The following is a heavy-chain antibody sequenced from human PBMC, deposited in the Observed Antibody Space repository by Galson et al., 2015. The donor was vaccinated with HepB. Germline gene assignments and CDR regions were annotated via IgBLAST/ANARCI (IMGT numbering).Heavy chain of an antibody. CDR2: LCDKGDRI. Sequence: SLRLSCAVSGLTFSSYAVSWVRQAPGKGLECVSTLCDKGDRIRYADSVKGRFTISRDKSKNTPYLQMNSLRAEDTAVYYCAKVRGGSSSFDYWGQGTLVTVSS. D-gene: IGHD1-26*01. J-gene: IGHJ4*02. V-gene: IGHV3-23*01. CDR1: GLTFSSYA. CDR3: AKVRGGSSSFDY.